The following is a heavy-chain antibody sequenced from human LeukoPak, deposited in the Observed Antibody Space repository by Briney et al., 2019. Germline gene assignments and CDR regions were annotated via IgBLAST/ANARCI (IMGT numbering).Heavy chain of an antibody. CDR3: AKGDTAMVSCYFDY. CDR1: GFTFSSYG. Sequence: GRSLRLSCAASGFTFSSYGMHWVRQAPGKGLEWVAVIWYDGSNKYYADSVKGRFTISRDNSKNTLYLQMNSLRAEDTAVYYCAKGDTAMVSCYFDYWGQGTLVTVSS. V-gene: IGHV3-33*06. J-gene: IGHJ4*02. D-gene: IGHD5-18*01. CDR2: IWYDGSNK.